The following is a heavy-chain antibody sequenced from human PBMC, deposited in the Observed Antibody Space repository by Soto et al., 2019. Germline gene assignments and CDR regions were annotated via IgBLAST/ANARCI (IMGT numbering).Heavy chain of an antibody. CDR2: IIPIFGTA. J-gene: IGHJ4*02. CDR1: GGTFSSYA. CDR3: ARDREDGYNSPNSDY. Sequence: SVKVSCKASGGTFSSYAISWVRQAPGQGPEWMGGIIPIFGTANYAQKFQGRVTITADESTSTAYMELSSLRSEDTAVYYCARDREDGYNSPNSDYCGQGTLVTVSS. V-gene: IGHV1-69*13. D-gene: IGHD5-12*01.